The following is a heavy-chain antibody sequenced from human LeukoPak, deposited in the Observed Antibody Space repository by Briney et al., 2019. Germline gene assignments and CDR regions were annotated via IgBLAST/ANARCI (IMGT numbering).Heavy chain of an antibody. V-gene: IGHV1-2*02. Sequence: ASMKVSCKSSGFTFTDCYIHWVRQAPGQGLEWMGYIGPHSSATSSPQEFQGRVTMTRDTSMSTAYMELTRLTSDDTAVYYCAREGNGLLSKDFDYWGQGTLVTVSS. CDR1: GFTFTDCY. CDR3: AREGNGLLSKDFDY. D-gene: IGHD2/OR15-2a*01. CDR2: IGPHSSAT. J-gene: IGHJ4*02.